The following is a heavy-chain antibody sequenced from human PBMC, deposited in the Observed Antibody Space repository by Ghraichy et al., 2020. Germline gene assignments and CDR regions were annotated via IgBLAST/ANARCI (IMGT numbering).Heavy chain of an antibody. Sequence: SETLSLTCTVSGGSISSYYWSWIRQPPGKGLEWIGYIYYSGSTNYNPSLKSRVTISVDTSKNQFSLKLSSVTAADTAVYCCARDRTIVGATGAFDIWGQGTMVTVSS. J-gene: IGHJ3*02. CDR1: GGSISSYY. D-gene: IGHD1-26*01. V-gene: IGHV4-59*01. CDR3: ARDRTIVGATGAFDI. CDR2: IYYSGST.